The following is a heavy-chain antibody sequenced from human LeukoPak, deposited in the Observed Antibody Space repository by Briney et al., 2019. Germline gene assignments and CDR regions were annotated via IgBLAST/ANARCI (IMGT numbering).Heavy chain of an antibody. CDR2: IYYSGST. Sequence: SETLSLTCTVPGDSISSTNYYWGWIRQSPGKGLEWIGSIYYSGSTYYNPYLESRVTISVDTSKNQFSLKLSSVTAADTAVYYCATSGWYLLPGVYWGQGTLVTVSS. V-gene: IGHV4-39*01. D-gene: IGHD6-19*01. CDR1: GDSISSTNYY. J-gene: IGHJ4*02. CDR3: ATSGWYLLPGVY.